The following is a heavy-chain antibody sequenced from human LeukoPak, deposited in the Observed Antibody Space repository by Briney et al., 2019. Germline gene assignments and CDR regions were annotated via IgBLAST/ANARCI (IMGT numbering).Heavy chain of an antibody. J-gene: IGHJ5*02. D-gene: IGHD3-10*01. V-gene: IGHV3-23*01. CDR2: ISGSGGST. CDR1: GFTFSSHA. CDR3: AKERYYGSGSYYGPFNWFDP. Sequence: GGSLRLSCAASGFTFSSHAMSWVRQAPGKGLEWVSAISGSGGSTYYADSVKGRFTISRDNSKNTLYLQMNSLRAEDTAVYYCAKERYYGSGSYYGPFNWFDPWGQGTLVTVSS.